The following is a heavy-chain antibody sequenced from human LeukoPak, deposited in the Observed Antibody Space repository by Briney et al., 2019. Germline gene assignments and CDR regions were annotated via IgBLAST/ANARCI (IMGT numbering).Heavy chain of an antibody. V-gene: IGHV3-30*04. D-gene: IGHD2-21*02. CDR2: ISNDGRDK. Sequence: SGGSLRLSCAASGLPFSTYAMHWVRHAPAKGLDWVAVISNDGRDKYYADSVKGRFTISRDNSKNTLDLQMNSLRVDDTAVYYCARGAWTATQPIKDWGQGTLVTVSS. J-gene: IGHJ4*02. CDR1: GLPFSTYA. CDR3: ARGAWTATQPIKD.